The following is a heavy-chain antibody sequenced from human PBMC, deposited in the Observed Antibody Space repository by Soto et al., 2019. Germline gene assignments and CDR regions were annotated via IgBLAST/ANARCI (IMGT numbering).Heavy chain of an antibody. Sequence: SETLSLTCAVSSGSISSGHWWNWVRQPPGKGLEWIGEIYHSGSTNYNPSLKSRVTISVDKSKNQFSLKLSSVTAADTAVYYCARGDSGSYRSYYFDYWGQGTLVTVSS. V-gene: IGHV4-4*02. CDR2: IYHSGST. CDR1: SGSISSGHW. CDR3: ARGDSGSYRSYYFDY. D-gene: IGHD1-26*01. J-gene: IGHJ4*02.